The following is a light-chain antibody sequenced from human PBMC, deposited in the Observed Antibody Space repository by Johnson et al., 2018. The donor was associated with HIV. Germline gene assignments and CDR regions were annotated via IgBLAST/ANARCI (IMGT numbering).Light chain of an antibody. CDR3: ATWDGRLSVYV. CDR1: SSNVGSNS. CDR2: DND. V-gene: IGLV1-51*01. J-gene: IGLJ1*01. Sequence: QSVLTQPPSVSAAPGQKVTISCSGSSSNVGSNSVSLYRHFPETAPKVLIYDNDKRPSGIPDRFSASKSGTSATLGITGLQTGDAADYYCATWDGRLSVYVFGTGTKVTVL.